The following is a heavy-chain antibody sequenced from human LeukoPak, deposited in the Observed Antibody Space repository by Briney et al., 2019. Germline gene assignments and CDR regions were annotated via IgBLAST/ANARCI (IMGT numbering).Heavy chain of an antibody. D-gene: IGHD6-19*01. V-gene: IGHV3-30-3*01. CDR2: ISYDGSNK. J-gene: IGHJ4*02. CDR3: ARDSSGSLDY. CDR1: GFTFSSYA. Sequence: PGGSLRLSCAASGFTFSSYAMHWVRQAPGKGLEWVAVISYDGSNKYYADSVKGRFTISRDNSKNTLYLQMNSLRAGDTAVYYCARDSSGSLDYWGQGTLVTVSS.